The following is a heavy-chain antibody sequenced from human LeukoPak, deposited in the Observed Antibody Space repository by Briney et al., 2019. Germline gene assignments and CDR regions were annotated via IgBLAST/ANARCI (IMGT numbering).Heavy chain of an antibody. CDR2: FDPEDGET. CDR3: ATGPWQWLPNRLDY. V-gene: IGHV1-24*01. CDR1: GYTLTELS. Sequence: ASVKVSCKVSGYTLTELSMRWVRQAPGKGFEWMGGFDPEDGETIYAQKFQGRVTMTEDTSTDTAYMELSSLRSEDTAVYYCATGPWQWLPNRLDYWGQGTLVTVSS. D-gene: IGHD6-19*01. J-gene: IGHJ4*02.